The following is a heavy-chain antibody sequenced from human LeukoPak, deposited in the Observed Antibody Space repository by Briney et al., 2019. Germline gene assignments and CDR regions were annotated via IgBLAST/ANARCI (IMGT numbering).Heavy chain of an antibody. CDR2: INPADSDT. D-gene: IGHD5-24*01. CDR1: GYGFPSYW. J-gene: IGHJ4*02. V-gene: IGHV5-51*01. Sequence: GESLKISCKASGYGFPSYWIAWVRQMPGKGLEWMGIINPADSDTRYSLSIQGQVTISADRSISTAYLQWSSLKASDTAMYYCARGEGGYNYAFWGQGTLVSVSS. CDR3: ARGEGGYNYAF.